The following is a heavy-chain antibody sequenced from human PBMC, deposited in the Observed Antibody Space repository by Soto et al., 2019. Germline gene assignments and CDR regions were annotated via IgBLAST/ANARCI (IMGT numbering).Heavy chain of an antibody. V-gene: IGHV5-10-1*01. Sequence: EAMKSSCKGSGYSFTSYWISWVRQMPGKGLEWMGRIDPSDSYTNYSPSFQGHVTISADQSISTAYLQWSSLKASDTAMYYCKRYSTSFVMDCCGKGTTVIVSA. D-gene: IGHD6-6*01. CDR2: IDPSDSYT. CDR3: KRYSTSFVMDC. J-gene: IGHJ6*04. CDR1: GYSFTSYW.